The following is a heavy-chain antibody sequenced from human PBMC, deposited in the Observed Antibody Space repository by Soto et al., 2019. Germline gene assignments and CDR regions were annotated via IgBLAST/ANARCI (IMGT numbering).Heavy chain of an antibody. CDR1: GFTFSSYS. CDR2: IGTSSSTI. D-gene: IGHD1-26*01. V-gene: IGHV3-48*02. CDR3: ARVSRWDDSNFA. Sequence: EVQLVESGGGLVQPGGSLRLSCAASGFTFSSYSMNWVRQAPGKGLEWVSCIGTSSSTIYYADSVKGRFTTSRDNAKKSLYLQMNSLRDEDTAVYYCARVSRWDDSNFAWGQGTLVTVSS. J-gene: IGHJ5*02.